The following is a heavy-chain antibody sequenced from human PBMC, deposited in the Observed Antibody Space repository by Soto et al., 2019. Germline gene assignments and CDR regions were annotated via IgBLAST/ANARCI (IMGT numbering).Heavy chain of an antibody. CDR3: ARDSFPVTAISRCAGSFDY. CDR2: ILYDGSNK. D-gene: IGHD2-21*02. J-gene: IGHJ4*02. Sequence: GGSLRLSCAASGFTFSSYAMHWVRQAPGKGLEWVAAILYDGSNKYYADSVKGRFTISRDNSKNTLYLQMNSLRAEDTAVYYCARDSFPVTAISRCAGSFDYWGQGTLVTVSS. CDR1: GFTFSSYA. V-gene: IGHV3-30-3*01.